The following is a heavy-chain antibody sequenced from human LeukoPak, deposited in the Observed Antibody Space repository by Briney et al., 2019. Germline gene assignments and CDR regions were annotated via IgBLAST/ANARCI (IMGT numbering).Heavy chain of an antibody. Sequence: GGSLRLSCVASGFIFSSCAMYWVRQAPGKGLEWVAVISHDGTIEYYTDSVRGRLTISRDNSKNTLYLQMNSLRAVDTAVYYCARAGRADGDYHYFDYWGQGTLVTVSS. CDR3: ARAGRADGDYHYFDY. CDR1: GFIFSSCA. D-gene: IGHD4-17*01. V-gene: IGHV3-30*04. CDR2: ISHDGTIE. J-gene: IGHJ4*02.